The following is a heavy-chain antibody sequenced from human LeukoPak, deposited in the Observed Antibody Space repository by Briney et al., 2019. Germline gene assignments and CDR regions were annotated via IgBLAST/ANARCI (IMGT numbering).Heavy chain of an antibody. CDR1: GITFSKAW. CDR2: IKSKTDGGTI. J-gene: IGHJ4*02. V-gene: IGHV3-15*01. CDR3: AKDVRPAQNYFDY. Sequence: KPGGSLRLSCAASGITFSKAWMSWVRQAPGKGLEWVARIKSKTDGGTIDYAAPVKGRFTISRDNSKNTLYLQMNSLRAEDTAVYYCAKDVRPAQNYFDYWGQGTLVTVSS.